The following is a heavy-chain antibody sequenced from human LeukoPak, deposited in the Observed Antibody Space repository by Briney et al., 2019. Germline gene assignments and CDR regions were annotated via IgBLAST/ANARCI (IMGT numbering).Heavy chain of an antibody. Sequence: TGVSLRFSCAASGFSFNTYAMSRARPAPGIGLKWVSAINDRGDSPYYAASVKGPFSSSRDNYKNTLFLHVNSLKSEDTAVYNCGRDPGYEIYYFDYWGQGNLVTVSS. CDR1: GFSFNTYA. J-gene: IGHJ4*02. CDR2: INDRGDSP. V-gene: IGHV3-23*01. CDR3: GRDPGYEIYYFDY. D-gene: IGHD1-1*01.